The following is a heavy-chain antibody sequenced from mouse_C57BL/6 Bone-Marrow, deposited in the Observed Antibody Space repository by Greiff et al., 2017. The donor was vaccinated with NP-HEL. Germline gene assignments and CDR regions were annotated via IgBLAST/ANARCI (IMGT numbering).Heavy chain of an antibody. Sequence: VQLQQPGAELVKPGASVKLSCKASGYTFTSYWMQWVKQRPGQGLEWIGEIDPSDSYTNYNQKFKGKATLTVDTSSSTAYMQLSSLTSEDSAVYYCAREDGYYYVFCDYWGQGTTLTVSS. CDR1: GYTFTSYW. CDR3: AREDGYYYVFCDY. D-gene: IGHD2-3*01. V-gene: IGHV1-50*01. J-gene: IGHJ2*01. CDR2: IDPSDSYT.